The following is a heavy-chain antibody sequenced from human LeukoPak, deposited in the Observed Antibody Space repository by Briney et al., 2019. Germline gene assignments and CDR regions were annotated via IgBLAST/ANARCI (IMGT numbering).Heavy chain of an antibody. Sequence: PGGSLRLSCAASGFTFSSYGMHWVRQAPGEGLEWVSLISWDGGSTYYADSVKGRFTISRDNSKNSLYLQMNSLRTEDTALYYCAKGQRYDYVWGSYLLWGQGTLATVSS. V-gene: IGHV3-43*01. CDR3: AKGQRYDYVWGSYLL. J-gene: IGHJ4*02. D-gene: IGHD3-16*02. CDR1: GFTFSSYG. CDR2: ISWDGGST.